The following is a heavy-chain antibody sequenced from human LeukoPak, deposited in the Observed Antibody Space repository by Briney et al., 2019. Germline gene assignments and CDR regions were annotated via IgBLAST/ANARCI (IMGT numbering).Heavy chain of an antibody. J-gene: IGHJ4*02. CDR2: IYYSGST. CDR3: ARVSYYGSGSLYFDY. CDR1: GGSISSYY. Sequence: SETLSLTCTVSGGSISSYYWSWIRQPPGKGLEWIGYIYYSGSTNYNPSLKSRVTISVDTSKNQFSLKLSSVTAADTAVYYCARVSYYGSGSLYFDYWGQGTPVTVSS. D-gene: IGHD3-10*01. V-gene: IGHV4-59*01.